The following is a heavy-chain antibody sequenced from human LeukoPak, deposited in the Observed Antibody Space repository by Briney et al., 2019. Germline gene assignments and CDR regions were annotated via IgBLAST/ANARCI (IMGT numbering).Heavy chain of an antibody. V-gene: IGHV3-74*01. CDR2: INSDGSST. CDR1: GFTFSSYW. D-gene: IGHD3-16*01. J-gene: IGHJ4*02. Sequence: GGSLRLSCAASGFTFSSYWMHWVRQAPGKGLVWVSRINSDGSSTSYADSVKGRFTISRDNAKNTLYLQMNSLRAEDTAVYYCAGGSPKGGYFDYWGQGTLVTVSS. CDR3: AGGSPKGGYFDY.